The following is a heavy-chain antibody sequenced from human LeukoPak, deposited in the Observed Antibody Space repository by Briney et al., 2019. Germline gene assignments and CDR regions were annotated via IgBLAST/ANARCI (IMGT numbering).Heavy chain of an antibody. CDR2: ISGSGGST. Sequence: GSLRLSCAASGFTFSSYAMSWVRQAPGKGLEWVSAISGSGGSTYYADSVKGRFTISRDNSKNTLYLQMNSLRAEDTAVYYCAKDTPYYYDSSGYATTGFDYWGQGTLVTVSS. V-gene: IGHV3-23*01. J-gene: IGHJ4*02. D-gene: IGHD3-22*01. CDR1: GFTFSSYA. CDR3: AKDTPYYYDSSGYATTGFDY.